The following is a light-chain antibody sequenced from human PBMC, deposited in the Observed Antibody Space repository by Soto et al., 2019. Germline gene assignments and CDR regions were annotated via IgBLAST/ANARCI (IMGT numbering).Light chain of an antibody. V-gene: IGKV1-5*03. Sequence: DIHMTQSPSTLSAFVGDRVTITCRASQSISSWLAWYQQKPGKAPRLLIFKASTLESGVPSRFSGSGSGTEFTLTISRLEPEDFAVYYCQQYGSSPPRTFGQGTKVDIK. CDR1: QSISSW. CDR3: QQYGSSPPRT. J-gene: IGKJ1*01. CDR2: KAS.